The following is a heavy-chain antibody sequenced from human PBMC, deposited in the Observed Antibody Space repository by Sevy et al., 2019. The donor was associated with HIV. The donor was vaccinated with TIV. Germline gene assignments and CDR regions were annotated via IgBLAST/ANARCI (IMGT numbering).Heavy chain of an antibody. CDR1: GFTFSNAW. V-gene: IGHV3-15*01. CDR2: IKSKTDGGTT. CDR3: TTDLRITMVRGLNYYYYGMDV. Sequence: GGSLRLSCAASGFTFSNAWMSWVRQAPGKGLEWVGRIKSKTDGGTTDYAAPVKGRFTISRDDSKNPLYLQMNSLKTEDTAVYYCTTDLRITMVRGLNYYYYGMDVWGQGTTVTVSS. D-gene: IGHD3-10*01. J-gene: IGHJ6*02.